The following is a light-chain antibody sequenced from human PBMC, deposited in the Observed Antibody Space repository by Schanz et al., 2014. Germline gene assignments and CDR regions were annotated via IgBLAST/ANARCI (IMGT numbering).Light chain of an antibody. J-gene: IGKJ1*01. V-gene: IGKV1-5*01. CDR3: QQYNSFPWT. Sequence: DIQMTQSPSTLSASVGDRVIITCRASQSISNWLAWYQQKPGKAPKLLIYDASSLDRGVPSRFSGSASGTEFTLTITSLQPDDFGTYYCQQYNSFPWTFGPGTKVEIK. CDR2: DAS. CDR1: QSISNW.